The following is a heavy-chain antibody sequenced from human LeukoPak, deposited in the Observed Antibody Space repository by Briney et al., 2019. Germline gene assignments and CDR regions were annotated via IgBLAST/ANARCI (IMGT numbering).Heavy chain of an antibody. CDR3: ARDLPFTSGSYQDF. Sequence: GASVRVSCKPSGYTVSNYGISWVRQAPGQGLEWVGYINAYNGHTNYAQKLQDRVTMTTDISTSTDYVELRSLRSDDAAVYYCARDLPFTSGSYQDFWGQGTLVTVSS. CDR2: INAYNGHT. V-gene: IGHV1-18*01. J-gene: IGHJ4*02. D-gene: IGHD3-10*01. CDR1: GYTVSNYG.